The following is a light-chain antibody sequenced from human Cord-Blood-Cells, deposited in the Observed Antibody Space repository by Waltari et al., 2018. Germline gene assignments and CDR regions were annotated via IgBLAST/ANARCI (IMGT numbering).Light chain of an antibody. J-gene: IGKJ4*01. CDR1: QGISNY. V-gene: IGKV1-27*01. Sequence: DIEMNQSPSYLSASVGDRVTITCRASQGISNYLACYQQKPGKVPKLLIYAASTLQSGVASRFIGSGSGTCFTLTIGSLQPEDVATYYCQKYNSTPLSFCRETKVEIK. CDR2: AAS. CDR3: QKYNSTPLS.